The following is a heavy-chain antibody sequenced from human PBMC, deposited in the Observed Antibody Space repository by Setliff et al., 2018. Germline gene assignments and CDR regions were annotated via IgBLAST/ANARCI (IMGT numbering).Heavy chain of an antibody. CDR3: AKGGSVGATSYYYYYMDV. V-gene: IGHV3-23*01. D-gene: IGHD1-26*01. CDR1: GFTFSGYY. CDR2: ISGSGGST. Sequence: PGGSLRLSCAASGFTFSGYYMQWVRQAPGKGLEWVSYISGSGGSTYYADSVKGRFTISRDNSKNTLYLQMNSLRAEDTAVYYCAKGGSVGATSYYYYYMDVWGKGTTVTVSS. J-gene: IGHJ6*03.